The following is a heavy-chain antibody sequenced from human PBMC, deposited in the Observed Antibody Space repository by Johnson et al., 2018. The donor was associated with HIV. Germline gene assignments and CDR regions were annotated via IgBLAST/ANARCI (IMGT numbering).Heavy chain of an antibody. CDR2: IYSGGSP. CDR1: GFTVSSNY. CDR3: ASTRLGAFDI. D-gene: IGHD6-6*01. V-gene: IGHV3-66*01. J-gene: IGHJ3*02. Sequence: VQLVESGGGLVQPGGSLRLSCAASGFTVSSNYMSWVRQAPGKGLEWVSVIYSGGSPYYADSVKGRFTISRDNSKNTLYLQMDSLRVEDTAVYYCASTRLGAFDIWGQGTMVTVSS.